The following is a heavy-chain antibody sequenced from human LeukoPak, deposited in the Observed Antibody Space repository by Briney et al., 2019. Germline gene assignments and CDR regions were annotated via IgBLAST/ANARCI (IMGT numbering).Heavy chain of an antibody. J-gene: IGHJ4*02. V-gene: IGHV3-21*01. CDR2: ITSSSTYI. Sequence: TGGSLRLSCAASGFTFSTYSMNWVRQAPGKGLEWVSSITSSSTYIYYADSMKGRFTISRDNAKNSLYLQMDSLRAEDTAVYYCARGSSGSYYTLSDYWGQGTLVTVSS. D-gene: IGHD1-26*01. CDR3: ARGSSGSYYTLSDY. CDR1: GFTFSTYS.